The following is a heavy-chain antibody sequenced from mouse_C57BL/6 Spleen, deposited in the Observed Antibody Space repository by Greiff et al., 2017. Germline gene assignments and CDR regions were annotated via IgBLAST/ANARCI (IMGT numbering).Heavy chain of an antibody. CDR1: GYTFTSYW. V-gene: IGHV1-64*01. D-gene: IGHD3-2*02. J-gene: IGHJ2*01. Sequence: QVQLQQPGAELVKPGASVKLSCKASGYTFTSYWMHWVKQRPGQGLEWIGMIHPNSGSTNYNEKFKSKATLTVDKSSSTAYMQLSSLTSEDSAVYYCARSRTAQATPLDYWGQGTTLTVSS. CDR3: ARSRTAQATPLDY. CDR2: IHPNSGST.